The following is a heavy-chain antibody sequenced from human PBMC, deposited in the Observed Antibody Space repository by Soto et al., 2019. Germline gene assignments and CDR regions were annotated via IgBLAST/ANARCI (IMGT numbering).Heavy chain of an antibody. Sequence: QVQLQQWGAGLLKPSETLSLTCAVYGGSFSGYSWTWIRQSPGKGLEWIGQINDGGSANYNPSLKSRVTISVDTSNNEFFLVLSSVTAAVTAVYYCARGLFSETHYSGGWYFFDYWGQGTLVTVSS. V-gene: IGHV4-34*01. J-gene: IGHJ4*02. CDR1: GGSFSGYS. D-gene: IGHD1-26*01. CDR3: ARGLFSETHYSGGWYFFDY. CDR2: INDGGSA.